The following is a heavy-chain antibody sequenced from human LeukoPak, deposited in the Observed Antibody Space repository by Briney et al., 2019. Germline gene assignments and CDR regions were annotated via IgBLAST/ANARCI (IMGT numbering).Heavy chain of an antibody. Sequence: SETLSLPCTVSGGSISSSSFYWGWIRQPPGKGLEWIGSIYYSGSTYYNPSLKSRVTISVDMSKNQFSLKLSSVTAADTAVYYCARLRREESPEDYWGQGTLVTVSS. J-gene: IGHJ4*02. CDR3: ARLRREESPEDY. D-gene: IGHD1-26*01. CDR2: IYYSGST. V-gene: IGHV4-39*01. CDR1: GGSISSSSFY.